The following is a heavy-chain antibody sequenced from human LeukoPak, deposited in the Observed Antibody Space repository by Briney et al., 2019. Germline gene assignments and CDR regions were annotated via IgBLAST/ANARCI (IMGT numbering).Heavy chain of an antibody. V-gene: IGHV3-23*01. D-gene: IGHD4-17*01. J-gene: IGHJ2*01. CDR1: GFTFSSYA. Sequence: PGGSLRLSCAASGFTFSSYAMSWVRQAPGKGLEWVSAIIGSGGSTYYADSVKGRFTICRDNSKNTLYLQMNSLRAEDTAVYYCAKDLTVTTPWYFDLWGRGALVTVSS. CDR3: AKDLTVTTPWYFDL. CDR2: IIGSGGST.